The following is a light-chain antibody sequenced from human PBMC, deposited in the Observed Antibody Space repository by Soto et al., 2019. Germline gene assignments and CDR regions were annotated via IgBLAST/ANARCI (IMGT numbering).Light chain of an antibody. V-gene: IGKV3-15*01. CDR2: GAS. CDR3: QQYHTWTWT. Sequence: EIVMTHSPATLSVCPWEIATLSCRASQSVSSNLAWYQQKPGQAPRLLIYGASSRATGIPARFTGSGSGTDFTLTISSLQSEDFAVYYRQQYHTWTWTFGLGTKVDIK. CDR1: QSVSSN. J-gene: IGKJ1*01.